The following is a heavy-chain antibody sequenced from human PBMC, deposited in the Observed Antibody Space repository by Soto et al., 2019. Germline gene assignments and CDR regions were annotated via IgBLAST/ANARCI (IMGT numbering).Heavy chain of an antibody. D-gene: IGHD3-10*01. Sequence: QVKLVESGGGVVQPGRSLRLSCAASGFPFTTYGMHWVRESPGKGLEWVAVISYDGSNKYYADSVKGRFTISRDNSKNTLYLQMNSLRPEDTALYYCVGGQYYFDYRGQGTLVTVSS. J-gene: IGHJ4*02. V-gene: IGHV3-30*03. CDR2: ISYDGSNK. CDR1: GFPFTTYG. CDR3: VGGQYYFDY.